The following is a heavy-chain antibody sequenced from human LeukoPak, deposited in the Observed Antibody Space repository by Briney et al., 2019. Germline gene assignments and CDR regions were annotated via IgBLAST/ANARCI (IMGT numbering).Heavy chain of an antibody. CDR2: ISAYNGNT. D-gene: IGHD3-22*01. J-gene: IGHJ4*02. V-gene: IGHV1-18*01. CDR1: GYTFTSYG. Sequence: GASVKVSCKASGYTFTSYGISWVRQAPGQGLEWMGWISAYNGNTNYAQKLQGRVTMTTDTSTSTAYMELRSLRSDDTAVYYCARRYYYDSSGYHRTYYFDYWGQGTLVTVSS. CDR3: ARRYYYDSSGYHRTYYFDY.